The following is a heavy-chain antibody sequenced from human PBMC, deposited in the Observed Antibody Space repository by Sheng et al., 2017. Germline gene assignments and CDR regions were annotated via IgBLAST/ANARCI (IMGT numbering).Heavy chain of an antibody. V-gene: IGHV1-69*13. Sequence: QVQLVQSGAEVKKPGSSVKVSCKTSGGSFNTYAINWVRQAPGQGLEWMGGIIPIFGTASYAQKFQGRVTITADKSTSTAYLELSSLRSEDTAVYYCATDMGRATIGFDYWGQGTLVTVSS. D-gene: IGHD5-12*01. CDR2: IIPIFGTA. CDR1: GGSFNTYA. CDR3: ATDMGRATIGFDY. J-gene: IGHJ4*02.